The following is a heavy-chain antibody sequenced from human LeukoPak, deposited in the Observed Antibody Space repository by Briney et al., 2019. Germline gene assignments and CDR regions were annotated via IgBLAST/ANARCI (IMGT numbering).Heavy chain of an antibody. V-gene: IGHV4-59*01. CDR3: ARDRGYSSGPRDNWFDP. Sequence: SETLSLTCTVSGGSISSYYWSWIRQPPGKGLEWIGYIYYSGSTNYNPSLKSRVTISVDTSKNQFSLKLSSVTAADTAVYYCARDRGYSSGPRDNWFDPWGQGTLVIVSS. CDR1: GGSISSYY. D-gene: IGHD6-19*01. J-gene: IGHJ5*02. CDR2: IYYSGST.